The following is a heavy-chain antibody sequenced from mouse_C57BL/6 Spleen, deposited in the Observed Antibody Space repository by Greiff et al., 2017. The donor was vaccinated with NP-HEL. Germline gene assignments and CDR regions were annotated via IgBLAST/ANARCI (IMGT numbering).Heavy chain of an antibody. V-gene: IGHV5-17*01. CDR3: ARGYGSSDWYFDV. D-gene: IGHD1-1*01. CDR1: GFTFSDYG. Sequence: EVKLMESGGGLVKPGGSLKLSCAASGFTFSDYGMHWVRQAPEKGLEWVAYISSGSSTIYYADTVKGRFTISRDNAKNTLFMQMTSLRSEDTDMYYCARGYGSSDWYFDVWGTGTTVTVSS. CDR2: ISSGSSTI. J-gene: IGHJ1*03.